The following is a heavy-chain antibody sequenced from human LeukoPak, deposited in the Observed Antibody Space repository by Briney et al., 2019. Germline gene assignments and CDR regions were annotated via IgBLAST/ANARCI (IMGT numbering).Heavy chain of an antibody. J-gene: IGHJ4*02. V-gene: IGHV3-7*01. Sequence: GGSLRLSCAASGFAFTNYWMSWVRQAPGKGLELVANIKQDRSEKYYVDSVKGRFTISRDNAKNSLYLQMNSLRAEDTAVYYCARLREIPVFGVVTKSTSYFDYWGQGTLVTVSS. D-gene: IGHD3-3*01. CDR1: GFAFTNYW. CDR3: ARLREIPVFGVVTKSTSYFDY. CDR2: IKQDRSEK.